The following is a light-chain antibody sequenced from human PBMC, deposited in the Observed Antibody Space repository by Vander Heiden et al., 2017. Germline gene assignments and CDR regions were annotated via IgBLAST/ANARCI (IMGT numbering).Light chain of an antibody. Sequence: EIVLTQSPATLSLSPGERATLSCRASQSVSSYLAWYQQKPGQAPRLLIYDASNRATGIPARFSGSGYGTDFTLTISSLEPEDFAVYYCQQRSNWPPGLFGQGTLLEIK. J-gene: IGKJ5*01. CDR2: DAS. CDR3: QQRSNWPPGL. CDR1: QSVSSY. V-gene: IGKV3-11*01.